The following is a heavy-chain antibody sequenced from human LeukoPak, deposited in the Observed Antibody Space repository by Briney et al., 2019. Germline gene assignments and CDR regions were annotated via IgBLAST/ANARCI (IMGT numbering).Heavy chain of an antibody. Sequence: ASVKVSCKASGYTFTSYDTNWVRQAPGQGLEWMGWMNPNTANTGYAQKFQGRVTMTRDASISTAYMELSRLRSDDTAVYYCAREGGYGGNSLDYWGQGTLVTVSS. D-gene: IGHD4-23*01. J-gene: IGHJ4*02. CDR2: MNPNTANT. CDR1: GYTFTSYD. CDR3: AREGGYGGNSLDY. V-gene: IGHV1-8*01.